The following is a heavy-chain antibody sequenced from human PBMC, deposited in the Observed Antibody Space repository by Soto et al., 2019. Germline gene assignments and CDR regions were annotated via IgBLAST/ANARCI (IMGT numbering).Heavy chain of an antibody. D-gene: IGHD3-3*02. J-gene: IGHJ4*02. CDR3: ARGISPLFDY. V-gene: IGHV3-53*04. CDR1: GFTVSSNY. CDR2: IYTGGST. Sequence: PGGSLRLSCAASGFTVSSNYMTWVRQAPGKGLGWVSVIYTGGSTYYADSVKGRFTISRHNSKNTLYLQMDSLRAEDTAVYYCARGISPLFDYWGQGILVTVSS.